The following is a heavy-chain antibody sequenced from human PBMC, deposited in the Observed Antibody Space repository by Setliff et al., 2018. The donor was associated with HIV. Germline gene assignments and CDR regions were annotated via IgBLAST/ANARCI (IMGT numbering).Heavy chain of an antibody. D-gene: IGHD3-22*01. CDR3: ARDTSPHSSGYYLTSDAFDI. V-gene: IGHV1-69*05. Sequence: AASVKVSCKASGGTFSSYAISWVRQAPGQGLEWMGGIIPIFGTANYAQKFQGRVTITTDESTSTAYMELSSLRSEDTAVYYCARDTSPHSSGYYLTSDAFDIWGQGTMVTV. J-gene: IGHJ3*02. CDR2: IIPIFGTA. CDR1: GGTFSSYA.